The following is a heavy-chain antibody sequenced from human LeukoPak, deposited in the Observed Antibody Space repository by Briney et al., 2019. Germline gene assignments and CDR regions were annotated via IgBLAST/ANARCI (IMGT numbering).Heavy chain of an antibody. V-gene: IGHV3-30-3*01. D-gene: IGHD3-9*01. CDR2: ISYDGSNK. CDR3: ARGRSDILTGPYGMDV. Sequence: GGSLRLSCAASGFTFSSYAMHWVRQAPGKGLEWVAVISYDGSNKYYADSVKGRFTISRDNSKNTLYLQMNSLRAEDTAVYYCARGRSDILTGPYGMDVWGQGTTVTVSS. CDR1: GFTFSSYA. J-gene: IGHJ6*02.